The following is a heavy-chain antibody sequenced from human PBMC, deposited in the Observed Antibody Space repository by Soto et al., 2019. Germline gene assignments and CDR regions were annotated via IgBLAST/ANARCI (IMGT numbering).Heavy chain of an antibody. CDR3: ARWGQWLGVDY. V-gene: IGHV1-46*03. D-gene: IGHD6-19*01. CDR2: INPSGGST. Sequence: QVQLVQSGAEVKKPGASVKVSCKASGYTFTSYYMHWVRQAPRQGLEWMGIINPSGGSTSYAQKVQGRVAMTRDTSTSTVNLELSSLRSADTAVYHCARWGQWLGVDYWGQGTLVTVSS. CDR1: GYTFTSYY. J-gene: IGHJ4*02.